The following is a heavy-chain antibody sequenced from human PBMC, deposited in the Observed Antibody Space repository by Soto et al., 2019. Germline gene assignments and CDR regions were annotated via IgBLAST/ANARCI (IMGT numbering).Heavy chain of an antibody. D-gene: IGHD6-19*01. CDR2: ISGSGGST. V-gene: IGHV3-23*01. J-gene: IGHJ5*02. CDR3: AKDRSSGWYVHNWFDP. Sequence: PGGSLRLSCAASGFTFSSYAMSWVRQAPGKGLEWVSAISGSGGSTYYADSVRGRFTISRDNSKNTLYLQMNSLRAEDTAVYYCAKDRSSGWYVHNWFDPWGQGTLVTVSS. CDR1: GFTFSSYA.